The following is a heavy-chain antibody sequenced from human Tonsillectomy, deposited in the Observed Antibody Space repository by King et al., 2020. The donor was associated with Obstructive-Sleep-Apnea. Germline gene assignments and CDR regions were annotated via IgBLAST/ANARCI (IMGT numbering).Heavy chain of an antibody. V-gene: IGHV4-38-2*02. J-gene: IGHJ4*02. D-gene: IGHD6-19*01. CDR2: IYHSGST. CDR3: ARGGYSSGWLTFDY. CDR1: GYSISSGYY. Sequence: QLQESGPGLVKPSETLSLTCTVSGYSISSGYYWGWIRQPPGKGLEWIGSIYHSGSTYYNPSLMSRVTISEFTSRNPFSLKLSSLTAADTAVFYCARGGYSSGWLTFDYWSQGSLVTVSS.